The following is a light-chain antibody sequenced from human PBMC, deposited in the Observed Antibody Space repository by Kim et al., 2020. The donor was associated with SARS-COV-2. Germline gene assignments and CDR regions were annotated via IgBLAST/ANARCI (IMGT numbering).Light chain of an antibody. CDR3: LRYGRPPQT. Sequence: EIVLTQSPGTLSFSPGERATLSCRASQSVSRNYLAWYQLKPGQTPRLLIFGASTRAANIPDRFSGSGSGTDFNFTVSRLEPEDFAEYFCLRYGRPPQTFGQGTKVDIK. CDR2: GAS. V-gene: IGKV3-20*01. CDR1: QSVSRNY. J-gene: IGKJ1*01.